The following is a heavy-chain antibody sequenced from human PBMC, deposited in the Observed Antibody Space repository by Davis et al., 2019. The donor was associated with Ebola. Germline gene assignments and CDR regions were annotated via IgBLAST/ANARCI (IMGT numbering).Heavy chain of an antibody. CDR3: ARTAHTNQLLFAGAFDI. V-gene: IGHV4-61*08. CDR2: IYYSGST. D-gene: IGHD2-2*01. J-gene: IGHJ3*02. CDR1: GGSISSAGYY. Sequence: MPSETLSLTCTVSGGSISSAGYYWSWIRQHPGKGLEWIGYIYYSGSTNQNPSLKSRVTISVDTSKSQFSLKLSSVTAADTAVYYCARTAHTNQLLFAGAFDIWGQGTMVTVSS.